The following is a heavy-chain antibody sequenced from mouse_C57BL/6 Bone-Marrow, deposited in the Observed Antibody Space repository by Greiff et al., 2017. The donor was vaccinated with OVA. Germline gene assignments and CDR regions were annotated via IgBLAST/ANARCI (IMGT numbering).Heavy chain of an antibody. Sequence: QIQLQQSGAELARPGASVKLSCKASGYTFTSYGISWVKQRTGQGLEWIGEIYPRSGNTYYNEKFKGKATLTADKSSSTAYMELRSLTSEDSAVYFCARWNDGYGFAYWGQGTLVTVSA. CDR3: ARWNDGYGFAY. D-gene: IGHD2-3*01. V-gene: IGHV1-81*01. J-gene: IGHJ3*01. CDR1: GYTFTSYG. CDR2: IYPRSGNT.